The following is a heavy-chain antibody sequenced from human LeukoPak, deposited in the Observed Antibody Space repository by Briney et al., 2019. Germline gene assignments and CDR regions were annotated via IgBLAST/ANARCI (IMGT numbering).Heavy chain of an antibody. D-gene: IGHD3-10*01. Sequence: ASVKVSCKASGYTFTSYGISWVRQAPGQGLEWMGWISAYNGNTNYAQKLQGRVTMTTDTSTSTAYMELRSLRSDDTAVYYCASAGTVWFGEFLSWFDPWGQGTLVTVSS. CDR1: GYTFTSYG. CDR2: ISAYNGNT. J-gene: IGHJ5*02. V-gene: IGHV1-18*01. CDR3: ASAGTVWFGEFLSWFDP.